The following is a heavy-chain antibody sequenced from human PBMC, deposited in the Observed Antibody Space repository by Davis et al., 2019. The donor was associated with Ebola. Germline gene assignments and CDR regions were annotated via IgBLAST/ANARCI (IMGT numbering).Heavy chain of an antibody. Sequence: ASVKVSCKSSGETGNSYGVVWVRQAPGLGLEWMGWISGFNTNTNFAQKFQGRVTVSKDTSTNTAYMDLRSLTSDDTAIYYCARAPNYDVLTGTSSYYFYSSVPGTLVTVSS. CDR2: ISGFNTNT. D-gene: IGHD3-9*01. V-gene: IGHV1-18*04. CDR1: GETGNSYG. J-gene: IGHJ4*02. CDR3: ARAPNYDVLTGTSSYYFYS.